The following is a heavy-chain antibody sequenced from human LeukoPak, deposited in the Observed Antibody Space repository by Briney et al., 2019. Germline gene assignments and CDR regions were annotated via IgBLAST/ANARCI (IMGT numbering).Heavy chain of an antibody. CDR3: ARDVYGDYANDY. Sequence: GGSLRLSCAASGFTFSSYTMNWVRQARGEGLEWVSSITGSGSDTYYADSVKGRFTISRDNAKNSLYLQMNSLRADDTAVYYCARDVYGDYANDYWGQGTLVTVSS. J-gene: IGHJ4*02. CDR2: ITGSGSDT. D-gene: IGHD4-17*01. CDR1: GFTFSSYT. V-gene: IGHV3-21*01.